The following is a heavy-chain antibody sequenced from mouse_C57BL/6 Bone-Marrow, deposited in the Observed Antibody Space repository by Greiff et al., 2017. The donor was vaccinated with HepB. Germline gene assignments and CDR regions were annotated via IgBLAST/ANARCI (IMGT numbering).Heavy chain of an antibody. CDR3: AKMRDGYFSWFAY. V-gene: IGHV2-5*01. J-gene: IGHJ3*01. D-gene: IGHD2-3*01. Sequence: QVQLQQSGPGLVQPSQSLSITCTVSGFSLTSYGVHWVRQSPGKGLEWLGVIWRGGSTDYNAAFMSRLSITKDNSKSQVFFKMNSLQADDTAIYYCAKMRDGYFSWFAYWGQGTLVTVSA. CDR2: IWRGGST. CDR1: GFSLTSYG.